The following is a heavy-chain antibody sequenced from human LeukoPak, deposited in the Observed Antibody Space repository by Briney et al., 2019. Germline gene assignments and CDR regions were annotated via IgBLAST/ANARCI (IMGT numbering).Heavy chain of an antibody. CDR2: ISGSGGST. J-gene: IGHJ4*02. Sequence: GVSVRLSCAACGFTFEYYAMLWVRQAPGKGRECLSGISGSGGSTYYADSVKGRFTISRDNSKNTLYLQMNSLRAEDTAVYYCAKGGQQLVWGLFDYWGQGTLVTVSS. D-gene: IGHD6-13*01. CDR3: AKGGQQLVWGLFDY. CDR1: GFTFEYYA. V-gene: IGHV3-23*01.